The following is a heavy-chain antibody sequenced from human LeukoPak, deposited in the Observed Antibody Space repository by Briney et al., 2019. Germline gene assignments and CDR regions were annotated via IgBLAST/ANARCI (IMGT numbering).Heavy chain of an antibody. J-gene: IGHJ5*02. CDR3: ARAPYCYDSSGYSWFDP. Sequence: GESLKISCKGSGYSFTSYWIGWVRQMPGKGLEWMGIIYPGDSDTRYSPSFQGQVTISADKSISTAYLQWSSLKASDTAMYYCARAPYCYDSSGYSWFDPWGQGTLVTVCS. V-gene: IGHV5-51*01. CDR1: GYSFTSYW. D-gene: IGHD3-22*01. CDR2: IYPGDSDT.